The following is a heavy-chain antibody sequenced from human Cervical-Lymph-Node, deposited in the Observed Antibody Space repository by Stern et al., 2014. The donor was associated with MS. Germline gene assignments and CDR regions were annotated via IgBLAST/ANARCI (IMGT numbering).Heavy chain of an antibody. J-gene: IGHJ5*02. CDR2: LYWDGEE. CDR1: GFSITTSGVG. Sequence: QVTLRESGPTLVKPTQTLTLTCSFSGFSITTSGVGVGWIRQPPGKALEWLALLYWDGEEPYNPSLKNRLTMSKDTSKNQVVLTMTNVDPVDTATYFCAHKPTGAGVAAYNWFDPWGQGILVIVSS. D-gene: IGHD1-14*01. CDR3: AHKPTGAGVAAYNWFDP. V-gene: IGHV2-5*02.